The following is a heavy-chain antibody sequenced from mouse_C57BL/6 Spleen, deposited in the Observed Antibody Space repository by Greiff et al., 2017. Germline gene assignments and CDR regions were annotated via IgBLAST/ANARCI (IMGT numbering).Heavy chain of an antibody. CDR3: ARDGANWDWFAY. V-gene: IGHV3-6*01. J-gene: IGHJ3*01. CDR2: ISYDGSN. CDR1: GYSIPSGYY. D-gene: IGHD4-1*01. Sequence: VQLKESGPGLVKPSQSLSLTCSVTGYSIPSGYYWNWIRQFPGNKLEWMGYISYDGSNNYNPSLKNRISITRDTSKNQFFLKLNSVTTEDTATYYCARDGANWDWFAYWGQGTLVTVSA.